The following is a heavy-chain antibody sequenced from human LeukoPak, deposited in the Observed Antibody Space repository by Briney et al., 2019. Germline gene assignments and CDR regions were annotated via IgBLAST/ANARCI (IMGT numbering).Heavy chain of an antibody. D-gene: IGHD5-24*01. J-gene: IGHJ4*02. CDR2: ISYDGSNK. V-gene: IGHV3-30*18. CDR3: AKDVYNGKGGLYFFDY. CDR1: GFTFSSYG. Sequence: GGSLRLSCAASGFTFSSYGIHWVRQAPGKGLEWVAVISYDGSNKYYADSVKGRFTISRDNSRNTLYLQMNSLRSEDTAVYYCAKDVYNGKGGLYFFDYWGQGTLVTVSS.